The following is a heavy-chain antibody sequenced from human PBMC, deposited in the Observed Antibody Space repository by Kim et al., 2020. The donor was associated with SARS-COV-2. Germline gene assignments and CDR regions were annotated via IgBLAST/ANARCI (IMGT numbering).Heavy chain of an antibody. Sequence: ASVKVSCKASGYTFSTYPIHWVRQAPGQRLEWMGWINTGNGDTKYSQKFQGGVTITRDTSASTAYMELSSLRSEDTAVYFCAKSRISSPYDAFDIWGQGTVDTVSS. J-gene: IGHJ3*02. CDR2: INTGNGDT. V-gene: IGHV1-3*04. CDR3: AKSRISSPYDAFDI. CDR1: GYTFSTYP. D-gene: IGHD3-3*02.